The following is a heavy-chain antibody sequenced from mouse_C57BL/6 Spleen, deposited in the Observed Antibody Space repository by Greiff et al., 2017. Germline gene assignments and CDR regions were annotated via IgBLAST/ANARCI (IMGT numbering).Heavy chain of an antibody. J-gene: IGHJ2*01. CDR2: IYPGSGST. CDR3: ARIPIYYDYDEGDY. CDR1: GYTFTSYW. D-gene: IGHD2-4*01. Sequence: VQLQQPGAELVKPGASVKMSCKASGYTFTSYWITWVKQRPGQGLEWIGDIYPGSGSTNYNEKFKSKATLTVDTSSSTAYMQLSSLTSEDSAVYYCARIPIYYDYDEGDYWGQGTTLTVSS. V-gene: IGHV1-55*01.